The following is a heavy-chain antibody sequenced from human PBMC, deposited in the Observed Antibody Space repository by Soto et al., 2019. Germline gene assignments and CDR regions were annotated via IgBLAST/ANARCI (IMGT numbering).Heavy chain of an antibody. V-gene: IGHV1-69*12. CDR2: IIPMFDTP. CDR1: GGTFSSDS. CDR3: AXXXGXXRDFNX. J-gene: IGHJ4*02. Sequence: QVQLVQSGAEVKKPGSSVKVSCKASGGTFSSDSFSWVRQAPGQGLEWMGGIIPMFDTPIYAQKFQDRVTITADESTSTAYXQLSSXRSXXTAVXYCAXXXGXXRDFNXWGQGSLVTVSS.